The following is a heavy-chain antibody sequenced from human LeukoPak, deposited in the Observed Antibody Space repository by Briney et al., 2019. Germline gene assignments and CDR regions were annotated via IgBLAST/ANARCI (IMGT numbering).Heavy chain of an antibody. Sequence: GGSLRLSCVASGFAVGSNYMSWVRQAPGKGLEWVSLIYSGGAIRYADSVKGRFTISRDNSKNTLYLQMNSLRAEDTAVYYCARETYSYGKNFFDYWGQGTLVTVSS. CDR2: IYSGGAI. CDR1: GFAVGSNY. J-gene: IGHJ4*02. D-gene: IGHD5-18*01. CDR3: ARETYSYGKNFFDY. V-gene: IGHV3-53*01.